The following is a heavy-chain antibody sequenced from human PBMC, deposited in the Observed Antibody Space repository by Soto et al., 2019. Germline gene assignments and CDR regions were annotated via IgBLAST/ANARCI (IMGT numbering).Heavy chain of an antibody. V-gene: IGHV3-21*06. Sequence: EVQLVESGGGLVKPGGSLRLSCAASGFMFSSYRMNWVRQAPGKGLEWVSSINNGGTYRYYADSMQGRFTISRDNARNSLYLQMNSLGVEDTAVYYCARDLTSYGSPHFDYWGHGTLVTVVS. J-gene: IGHJ4*01. CDR3: ARDLTSYGSPHFDY. CDR2: INNGGTYR. CDR1: GFMFSSYR. D-gene: IGHD5-18*01.